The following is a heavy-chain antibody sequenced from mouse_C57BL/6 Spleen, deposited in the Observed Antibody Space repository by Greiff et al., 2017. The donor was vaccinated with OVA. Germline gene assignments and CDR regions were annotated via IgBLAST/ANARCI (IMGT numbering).Heavy chain of an antibody. V-gene: IGHV1-67*01. Sequence: QVQLQQSGPELVRPGVSVKISCKGSGYTFTDYAMHWVKQSHAKSLEWIGVISTYYGDASYNQKFKDKATMTVDKSSSTAYIELARLTSEEAAVYYYGGCRWGGGFAYWGQGTLVTVSA. J-gene: IGHJ3*01. CDR2: ISTYYGDA. CDR1: GYTFTDYA. D-gene: IGHD4-1*01. CDR3: GGCRWGGGFAY.